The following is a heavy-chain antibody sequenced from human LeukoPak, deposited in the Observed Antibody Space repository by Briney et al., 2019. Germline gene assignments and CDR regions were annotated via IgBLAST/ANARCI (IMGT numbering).Heavy chain of an antibody. CDR3: ARCSYYYDSSGYCRDDY. CDR1: GGSISSYY. J-gene: IGHJ4*02. Sequence: SETLSLTCTVSGGSISSYYWSWIRQPAGKGLEWIGRIYTSGSTNYNPSLKSRVTMSVDTSKNQFSLKLSSVTAADTAVYYCARCSYYYDSSGYCRDDYWGQGTLVTVSS. D-gene: IGHD3-22*01. V-gene: IGHV4-4*07. CDR2: IYTSGST.